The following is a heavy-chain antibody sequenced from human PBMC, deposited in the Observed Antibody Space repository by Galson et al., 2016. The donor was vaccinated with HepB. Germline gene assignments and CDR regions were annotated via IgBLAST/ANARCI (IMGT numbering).Heavy chain of an antibody. Sequence: TLSLTCTVSGGSIRSGNFYWTWIRQHPGKGLEWIGYIYSSGSTFYNPSLMGRVILSVDASKNQFSLRLSSVTAADTAVYYCARAPQRGIWFDPWGQGTLVTVSS. J-gene: IGHJ5*02. CDR1: GGSIRSGNFY. CDR3: ARAPQRGIWFDP. CDR2: IYSSGST. V-gene: IGHV4-31*03.